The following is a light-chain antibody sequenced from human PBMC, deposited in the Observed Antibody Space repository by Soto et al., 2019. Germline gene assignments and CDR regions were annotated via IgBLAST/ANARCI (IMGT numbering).Light chain of an antibody. CDR2: GAS. J-gene: IGKJ4*01. CDR1: QSVCSE. V-gene: IGKV3-15*01. CDR3: QHYNQTTLT. Sequence: ERGLTQTPTTRSMSPGGRARLSCRASQSVCSELAWYQHKSGQAPRLLIYGASTRATGTPARFSGSGSGTEFTLTISSLQSEDFAVYYCQHYNQTTLTFGGGTKVDI.